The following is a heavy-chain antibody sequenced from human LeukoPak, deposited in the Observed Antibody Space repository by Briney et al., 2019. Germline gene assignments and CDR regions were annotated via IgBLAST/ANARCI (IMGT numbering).Heavy chain of an antibody. V-gene: IGHV4-30-2*01. CDR2: IYHSGST. J-gene: IGHJ4*02. CDR3: ARVGGYSGSY. CDR1: GGSISSGGYY. Sequence: NPSETLSLTCTVSGGSISSGGYYWSWIRQPPGEGLEWIGYIYHSGSTYYNPSLKSRVTISIDTSKSQFSLKLNSLTTTDTAVYYCARVGGYSGSYWGQGALVTVSS. D-gene: IGHD5-12*01.